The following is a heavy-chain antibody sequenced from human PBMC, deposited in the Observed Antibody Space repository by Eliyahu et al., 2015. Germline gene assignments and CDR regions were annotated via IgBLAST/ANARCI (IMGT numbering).Heavy chain of an antibody. J-gene: IGHJ4*02. Sequence: QVQLQESGPGLVKPSGTLSLXXAVSGGSXSSTNXWXWVRQPPGKGXEWIGEIYHTGSTNYNPSLKSRVTISVDKSYNQFSLKLSSVTAADTAVYYCAAYGSGSYYYFDYWGQGTLVTVSS. V-gene: IGHV4-4*02. CDR3: AAYGSGSYYYFDY. CDR2: IYHTGST. CDR1: GGSXSSTNX. D-gene: IGHD3-10*01.